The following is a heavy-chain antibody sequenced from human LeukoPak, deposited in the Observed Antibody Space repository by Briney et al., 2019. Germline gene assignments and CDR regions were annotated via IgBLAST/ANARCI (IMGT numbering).Heavy chain of an antibody. D-gene: IGHD3-10*01. CDR1: GGSISSGDYY. Sequence: SQTLSLTCTVSGGSISSGDYYWSWLRQPPGTGLEWIGYIYYSGSTYYNPSLKSRVTISVDTSKNQFSLKLSSVTAADTAVYYCARDYYGSGSYYPNWFDSWGQGTLVTVSS. J-gene: IGHJ5*01. V-gene: IGHV4-30-4*01. CDR2: IYYSGST. CDR3: ARDYYGSGSYYPNWFDS.